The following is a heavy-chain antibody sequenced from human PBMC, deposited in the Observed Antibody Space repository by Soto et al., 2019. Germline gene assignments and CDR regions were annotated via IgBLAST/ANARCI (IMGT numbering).Heavy chain of an antibody. V-gene: IGHV1-69*01. D-gene: IGHD3-3*01. CDR3: AKSVNSHDFWSGYGGLDAFDI. J-gene: IGHJ3*02. CDR1: GGTFSSYA. Sequence: QVQLVQSGAEVKKPGSSVKVSCKASGGTFSSYAISWVRQAPGQGLEWMGGIIPIFGTANYAQKFQGRVMITADESTSAAYMELSSLRSEDTAVYHCAKSVNSHDFWSGYGGLDAFDIWGQGTMVTVSS. CDR2: IIPIFGTA.